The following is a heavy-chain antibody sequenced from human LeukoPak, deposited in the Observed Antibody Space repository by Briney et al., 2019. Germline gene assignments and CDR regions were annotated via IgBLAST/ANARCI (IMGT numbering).Heavy chain of an antibody. Sequence: PGGSLRLSCTVSGFTVSSNSMSWVRQAPGKGLEWVSAISGSGGFTYYADSVKGRFTISRDNSKNTLYLQMNSLGAEDTALYYCAKDWDSGSYFADYWGQGTLVTVSS. D-gene: IGHD1-26*01. CDR1: GFTVSSNS. J-gene: IGHJ4*02. CDR2: ISGSGGFT. CDR3: AKDWDSGSYFADY. V-gene: IGHV3-23*01.